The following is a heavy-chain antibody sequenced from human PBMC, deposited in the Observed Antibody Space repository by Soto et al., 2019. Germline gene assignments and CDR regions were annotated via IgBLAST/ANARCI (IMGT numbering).Heavy chain of an antibody. CDR1: GFTFSSYA. CDR3: AKDAGVPAASIDYYYYYMDV. J-gene: IGHJ6*03. V-gene: IGHV3-23*01. D-gene: IGHD2-2*01. CDR2: ISGSGGST. Sequence: GGSLRLSCAASGFTFSSYAMSWVRQAPGKGLEWVSAISGSGGSTYYADSVKGRFTISRANSKNRLYLQMTSLRAEDTAVYYCAKDAGVPAASIDYYYYYMDVWGKGTTVTVSS.